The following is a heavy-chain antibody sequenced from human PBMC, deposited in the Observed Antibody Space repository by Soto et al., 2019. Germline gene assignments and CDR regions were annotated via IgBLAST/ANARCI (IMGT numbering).Heavy chain of an antibody. CDR3: ARSYSSSWYVLDY. J-gene: IGHJ4*02. V-gene: IGHV1-3*01. CDR1: GYTFTSYA. CDR2: INAGNGNT. Sequence: ASVKVSCKASGYTFTSYAMHWVRQAPGQRLEWMGWINAGNGNTKYSQKFQGRVTITRDTSASTAYMELSSLRSEDTAVYYCARSYSSSWYVLDYWGQGTLVTVSS. D-gene: IGHD6-13*01.